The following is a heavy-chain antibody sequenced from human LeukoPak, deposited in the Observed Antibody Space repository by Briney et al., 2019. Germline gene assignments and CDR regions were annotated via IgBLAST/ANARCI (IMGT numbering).Heavy chain of an antibody. CDR1: GFTSRSHD. CDR2: ITSGSGRT. J-gene: IGHJ4*02. V-gene: IGHV3-23*01. CDR3: ARGGGFDY. Sequence: GGSLRLYCAVSGFTSRSHDMSWVRQAPGKGLEWVSLITSGSGRTYYADSVKGRFTISRDNSKNTLYLQMNSLRDEDTAVYYCARGGGFDYWGQGTLVTVSS. D-gene: IGHD4-23*01.